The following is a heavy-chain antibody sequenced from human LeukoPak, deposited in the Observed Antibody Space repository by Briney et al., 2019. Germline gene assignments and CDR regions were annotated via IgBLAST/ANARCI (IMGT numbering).Heavy chain of an antibody. D-gene: IGHD2-2*01. J-gene: IGHJ6*03. CDR3: ASPGLRRSRPAYYMDV. V-gene: IGHV4-34*01. CDR1: GGSFSGYY. CDR2: INHSGST. Sequence: SETLSLTCAVYGGSFSGYYWSWIRQPPGKGLEWIGEINHSGSTNYNPSLKSRVTISVDTSKNQFSLKLSSVTAADTAVYYCASPGLRRSRPAYYMDVWGKGTTVTISS.